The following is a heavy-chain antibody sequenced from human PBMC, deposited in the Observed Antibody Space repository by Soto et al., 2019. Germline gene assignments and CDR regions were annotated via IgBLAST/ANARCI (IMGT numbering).Heavy chain of an antibody. D-gene: IGHD3-10*01. J-gene: IGHJ6*02. CDR2: IWYDGSDK. V-gene: IGHV3-33*01. CDR1: GFTFSSYG. CDR3: ARARDYFNSGSLDV. Sequence: QVQLVDSGGGVVQPGRSLRLSCAASGFTFSSYGTHWVRQAPGKGLEWVAVIWYDGSDKYYADSVKGRFTISRDSSKNTLYLQMNNLRAEDTAIYYCARARDYFNSGSLDVWGQGTTVTVSS.